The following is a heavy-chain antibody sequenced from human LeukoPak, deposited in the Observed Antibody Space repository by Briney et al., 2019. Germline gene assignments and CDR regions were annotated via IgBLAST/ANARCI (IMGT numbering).Heavy chain of an antibody. Sequence: RTSETLSLTCTVSGGSISSYYWSWIRQSPGKGLECIGYIHYTGSTNYNPSLKSRVTISVETSKNQFSLKLKSVTAAGTAVYYCARGGYYGSGNDFRFDPWGQGTLVTVSS. CDR3: ARGGYYGSGNDFRFDP. D-gene: IGHD3-10*01. V-gene: IGHV4-59*01. J-gene: IGHJ5*02. CDR2: IHYTGST. CDR1: GGSISSYY.